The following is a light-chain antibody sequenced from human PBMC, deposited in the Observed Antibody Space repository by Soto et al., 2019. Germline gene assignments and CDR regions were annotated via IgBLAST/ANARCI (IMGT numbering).Light chain of an antibody. CDR2: WAS. Sequence: DIVMTQSPDSLAVSLGETGTINCKSSQSLLYTSNNKNYLAWYQQKLGQPPKLLIYWASTRESGVPDRFSGSGSGTDFTLTISSLQAEDVAVYYCQEYYSSPLTFGGGTKVDIK. CDR1: QSLLYTSNNKNY. V-gene: IGKV4-1*01. J-gene: IGKJ4*01. CDR3: QEYYSSPLT.